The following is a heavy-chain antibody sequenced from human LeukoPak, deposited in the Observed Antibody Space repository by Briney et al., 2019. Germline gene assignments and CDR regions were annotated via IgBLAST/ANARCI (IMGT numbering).Heavy chain of an antibody. D-gene: IGHD3-10*01. J-gene: IGHJ6*02. Sequence: ASVKVSCKAPGGTFSSYAISWVRQAPGQGLEWMGGIIPIFGTANYAQKFQGRVTITADESTSTAYMELSSLRSEDTAVYYCARGSGPGLSPRDYYYGMDVWGQGTTVTVSS. CDR3: ARGSGPGLSPRDYYYGMDV. V-gene: IGHV1-69*13. CDR1: GGTFSSYA. CDR2: IIPIFGTA.